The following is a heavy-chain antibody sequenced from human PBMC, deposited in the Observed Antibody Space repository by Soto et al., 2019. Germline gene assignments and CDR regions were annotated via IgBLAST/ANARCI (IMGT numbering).Heavy chain of an antibody. CDR3: AKSRGGTANGLDV. D-gene: IGHD2-15*01. CDR2: ISSNGGST. Sequence: GGSLRLSCAASGFTVSSNYMTWVRQAPGKGLEYVSAISSNGGSTYYANSVKGRFTISRDNSKNTLYLQMGSLRAEDTALYHCAKSRGGTANGLDVWGQGTTVTVSS. CDR1: GFTVSSNY. V-gene: IGHV3-64*01. J-gene: IGHJ6*02.